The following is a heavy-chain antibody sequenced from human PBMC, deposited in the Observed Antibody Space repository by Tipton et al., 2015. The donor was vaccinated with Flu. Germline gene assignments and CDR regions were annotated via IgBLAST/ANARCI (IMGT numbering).Heavy chain of an antibody. CDR1: GGSVDYFY. J-gene: IGHJ2*01. CDR2: SYYSGST. CDR3: ARSGSYHHYYFDL. D-gene: IGHD1-26*01. Sequence: LRLSCTVSGGSVDYFYWNWIRQSPGKGLEWIGFSYYSGSTAYNPSLKSRVTMSVDTSRNQFSLSLTSVTAADAAIYYCARSGSYHHYYFDLWGRGTLVSVSS. V-gene: IGHV4-59*02.